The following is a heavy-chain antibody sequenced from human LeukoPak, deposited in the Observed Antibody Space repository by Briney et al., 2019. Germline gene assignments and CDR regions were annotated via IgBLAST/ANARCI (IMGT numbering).Heavy chain of an antibody. V-gene: IGHV1-46*01. CDR2: INPSGGST. J-gene: IGHJ4*02. D-gene: IGHD5-18*01. CDR1: GYTLTSHY. Sequence: ASVKVSCTASGYTLTSHYMHWVRQAPGQGLEWMGMINPSGGSTSYAQKFQGRVTMTRDTSTSTVYMELSSLRSEDTAVYYCASGYSYGYFDYWGQGTLVTVSS. CDR3: ASGYSYGYFDY.